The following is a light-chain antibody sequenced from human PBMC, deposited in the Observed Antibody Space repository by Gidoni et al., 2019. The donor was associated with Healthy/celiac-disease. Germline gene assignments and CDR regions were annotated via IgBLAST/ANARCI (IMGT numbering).Light chain of an antibody. J-gene: IGLJ2*01. V-gene: IGLV6-57*02. CDR3: QSYDSNNHEV. CDR1: RGSVASNY. Sequence: NFMLTQPHPVSESPGKTVTISCTGSRGSVASNYVQGYQQRPGSAPTTVVYEDNQRPSGVPARFSGSIDSSSNSASLTISGLKTEDEADYYCQSYDSNNHEVFGGGTKLXV. CDR2: EDN.